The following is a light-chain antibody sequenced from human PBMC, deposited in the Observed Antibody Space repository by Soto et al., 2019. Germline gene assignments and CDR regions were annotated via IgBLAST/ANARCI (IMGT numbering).Light chain of an antibody. J-gene: IGLJ2*01. V-gene: IGLV2-14*03. CDR3: SSYTSGSTRVV. CDR1: SSDVGGYNY. Sequence: SALTQPASVSGSPGQSITISCTGTSSDVGGYNYVSWYQQHPGKAPKVMIYDVSKRPSGISNRFSGSKSGNTASLTISGLQVEDEGDYYCSSYTSGSTRVVFGGGTKLTVL. CDR2: DVS.